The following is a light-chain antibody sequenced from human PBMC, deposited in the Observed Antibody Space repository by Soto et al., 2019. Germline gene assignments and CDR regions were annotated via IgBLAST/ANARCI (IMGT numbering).Light chain of an antibody. Sequence: IQMAQSPSSLSASVGHRVTITCQASQRITTYLNWYQKKPGKAPKIMIYAASNLQSGVPSRCSGYGSRTDFILTISSLQPEDFETYYRQQSYTNPKTFGQGTQVDIK. CDR3: QQSYTNPKT. CDR1: QRITTY. CDR2: AAS. V-gene: IGKV1-39*01. J-gene: IGKJ1*01.